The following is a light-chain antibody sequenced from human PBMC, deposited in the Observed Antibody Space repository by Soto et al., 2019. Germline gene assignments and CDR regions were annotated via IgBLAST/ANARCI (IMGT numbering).Light chain of an antibody. J-gene: IGLJ1*01. Sequence: QAVVTQPPSASGSPGQSVTISCTGSSSDVGGYNYVSWYQQHPGKAPKLMIYEVIKRPSGVPDRFSGSKSGNTASLTVSGLQAEDEADYYCSSYGGSNNYVLGTGTSSPS. CDR3: SSYGGSNNYV. CDR2: EVI. V-gene: IGLV2-8*01. CDR1: SSDVGGYNY.